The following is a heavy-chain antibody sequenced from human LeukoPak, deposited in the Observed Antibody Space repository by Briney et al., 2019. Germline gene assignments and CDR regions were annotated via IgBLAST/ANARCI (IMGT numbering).Heavy chain of an antibody. Sequence: GGSLRLSCAASGFTFSASAIHWVRQASGKGLEWIGRIRSKANNYATAYGVPVNGRFTLSRDDSESTAYLQMHSLKVEDTAVYYCTTTRTVAGTAFWGRGALVTVSS. J-gene: IGHJ4*02. CDR1: GFTFSASA. D-gene: IGHD6-19*01. CDR3: TTTRTVAGTAF. V-gene: IGHV3-73*01. CDR2: IRSKANNYAT.